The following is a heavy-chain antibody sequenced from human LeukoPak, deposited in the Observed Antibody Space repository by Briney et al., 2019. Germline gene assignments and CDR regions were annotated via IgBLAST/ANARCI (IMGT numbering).Heavy chain of an antibody. CDR2: IKQDGSEK. V-gene: IGHV3-7*01. J-gene: IGHJ6*03. Sequence: GGSLGLSCTASGFTFSDYYMSWIRQAPGKGLEWVANIKQDGSEKCYVDSVKGRFTISRDNAKNSLYLQMNSLRAEDTAVYYCARDFGQLVKGLYYYYMDVWGKGTTVTVSS. D-gene: IGHD6-6*01. CDR3: ARDFGQLVKGLYYYYMDV. CDR1: GFTFSDYY.